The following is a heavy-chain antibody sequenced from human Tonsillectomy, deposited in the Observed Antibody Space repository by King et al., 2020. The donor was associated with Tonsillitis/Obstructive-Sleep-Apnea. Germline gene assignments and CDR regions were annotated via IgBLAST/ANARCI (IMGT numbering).Heavy chain of an antibody. V-gene: IGHV5-10-1*01. D-gene: IGHD3-3*01. Sequence: QLVQSGAEVKKPGESLRISCKGSGYSFTSYWISWVRQMPGKGLEWLGRIDPSDSYTNYSPSFQGHVTISADKSISTAYLQWSSLKASDTAMYYRARFFDTWSGYSYYYMDVWGKGTTVTVSS. CDR1: GYSFTSYW. CDR3: ARFFDTWSGYSYYYMDV. J-gene: IGHJ6*03. CDR2: IDPSDSYT.